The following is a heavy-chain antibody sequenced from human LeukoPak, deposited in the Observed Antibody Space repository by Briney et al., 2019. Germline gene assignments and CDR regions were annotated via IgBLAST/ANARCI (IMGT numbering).Heavy chain of an antibody. Sequence: PGGSLRLSCAASGFTFSSYAMSWVRQAPGKGLEWVANINEDGSQKYHLDSVKGRFTISRDNAKNSLDLQMNSLRAEDTAVYYCARASEVRYYDFWSGYSNYYYYYGMDVWGQGTTVTVSS. J-gene: IGHJ6*02. CDR3: ARASEVRYYDFWSGYSNYYYYYGMDV. V-gene: IGHV3-7*01. CDR2: INEDGSQK. D-gene: IGHD3-3*01. CDR1: GFTFSSYA.